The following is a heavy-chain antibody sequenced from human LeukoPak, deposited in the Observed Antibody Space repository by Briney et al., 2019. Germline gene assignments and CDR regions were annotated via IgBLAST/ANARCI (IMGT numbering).Heavy chain of an antibody. CDR1: GGSISSSSYY. CDR2: IYYSGST. J-gene: IGHJ6*03. D-gene: IGHD3-10*01. CDR3: AREVGSGSYFPVYMDV. Sequence: PSETLSLTCTVSGGSISSSSYYWGWNRQPPGKGLEWIGRIYYSGSTYYNPSLKSRVTISVDTSKNQFSLKLSSVTAADIAVYYCAREVGSGSYFPVYMDVWGKGTRVTVSS. V-gene: IGHV4-39*02.